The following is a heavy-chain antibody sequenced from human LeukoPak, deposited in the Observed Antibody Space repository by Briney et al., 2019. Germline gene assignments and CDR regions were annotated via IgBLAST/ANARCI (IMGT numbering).Heavy chain of an antibody. V-gene: IGHV1-69*05. J-gene: IGHJ4*02. Sequence: SVKVSCKASGGTFSSYAISWVRQAPGQGLEWMGGIIPIFGTANYAQKFQGRVTITTDESTSTAYMELSSLRSEDTAAYYCARESRREGYFDYWGQGTLVTVSS. CDR3: ARESRREGYFDY. CDR2: IIPIFGTA. CDR1: GGTFSSYA.